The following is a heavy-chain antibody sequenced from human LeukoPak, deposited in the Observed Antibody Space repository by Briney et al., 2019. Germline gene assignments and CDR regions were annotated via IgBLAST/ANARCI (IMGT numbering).Heavy chain of an antibody. V-gene: IGHV1-2*02. D-gene: IGHD3-22*01. CDR1: GYTFTSYG. J-gene: IGHJ4*02. Sequence: ASVKVSCKASGYTFTSYGISWVRQAPGQGLEWMGWINPNSGGTNYAQKFQGRVTMTRDTSISTAYMELSRLRSDDTAVYYCARDLYYYDSSGYTPIRFDYWGQGTLVTVPS. CDR2: INPNSGGT. CDR3: ARDLYYYDSSGYTPIRFDY.